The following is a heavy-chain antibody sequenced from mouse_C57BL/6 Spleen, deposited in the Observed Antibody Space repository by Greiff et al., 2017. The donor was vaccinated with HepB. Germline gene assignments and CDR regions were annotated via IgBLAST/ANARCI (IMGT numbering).Heavy chain of an antibody. CDR2: IYPRSGNT. D-gene: IGHD2-4*01. J-gene: IGHJ4*01. V-gene: IGHV1-81*01. Sequence: VQLQQSGAELARPGASVKLSCKASGYTFTSYGISWVKQRTGQGLEWIGEIYPRSGNTYYNEKFKGKATLTADKSSSTAYMELRSLTSEDSAVYFCASLGLRPYYYAMDYWGQGTSVTVSS. CDR3: ASLGLRPYYYAMDY. CDR1: GYTFTSYG.